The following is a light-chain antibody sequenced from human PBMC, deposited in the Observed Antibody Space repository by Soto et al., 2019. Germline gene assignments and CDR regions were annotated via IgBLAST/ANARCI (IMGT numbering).Light chain of an antibody. CDR3: QQYSTYTPRA. V-gene: IGKV1-5*03. Sequence: DSQMTPSPSTLSASGGDRGIIMCRASQTIRSWLAWYQPKPGKAPKLLIYKASSVESGVPSRFSGSGSGTEFTLTISSLQPDDFATYYCQQYSTYTPRAFGQGTKVDIK. CDR1: QTIRSW. CDR2: KAS. J-gene: IGKJ1*01.